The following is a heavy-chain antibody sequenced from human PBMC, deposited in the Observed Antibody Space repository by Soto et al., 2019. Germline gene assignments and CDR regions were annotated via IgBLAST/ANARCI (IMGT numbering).Heavy chain of an antibody. D-gene: IGHD6-19*01. J-gene: IGHJ4*02. CDR1: GYTLTELS. V-gene: IGHV1-24*01. CDR3: ATALGGSSGWARFDY. CDR2: FDPEDGET. Sequence: ASVKVSCKVSGYTLTELSMHWARQAPGKGLEWMGGFDPEDGETIYAQKFQGRVTMTEDTSTDTAYMELSSLRSEDTAVYYCATALGGSSGWARFDYWGQGTLVTVSS.